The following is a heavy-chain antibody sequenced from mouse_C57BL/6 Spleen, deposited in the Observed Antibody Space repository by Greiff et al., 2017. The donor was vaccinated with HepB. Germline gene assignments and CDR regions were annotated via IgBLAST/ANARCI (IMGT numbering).Heavy chain of an antibody. CDR3: ARGNYDGGDYFDY. J-gene: IGHJ2*01. D-gene: IGHD2-4*01. Sequence: QVHVKQSGAELARPGASVKLSCKASGYTFTSYGISWVKQRTGQGLEWIGEIYPRSGNTYYNEKFKGKATLTADKSSSTAYMELRSLTSEDSAVYFCARGNYDGGDYFDYWGQGTTLTVSS. CDR2: IYPRSGNT. V-gene: IGHV1-81*01. CDR1: GYTFTSYG.